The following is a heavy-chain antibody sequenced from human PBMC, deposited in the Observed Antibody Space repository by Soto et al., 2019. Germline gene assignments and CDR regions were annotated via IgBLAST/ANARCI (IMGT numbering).Heavy chain of an antibody. J-gene: IGHJ6*02. V-gene: IGHV3-15*01. CDR3: STDIGIYGLDL. CDR1: RFSFTNAW. D-gene: IGHD1-26*01. CDR2: IKSKTDGGTA. Sequence: EVQLVESGGGFVQPGGSLRLSCVASRFSFTNAWMSWVRQAPGKGPEWVGRIKSKTDGGTADYAAPVKGRFTISRDDSQNTLYLHMDSLKSDDTALYHCSTDIGIYGLDLWGQGTTVTVSS.